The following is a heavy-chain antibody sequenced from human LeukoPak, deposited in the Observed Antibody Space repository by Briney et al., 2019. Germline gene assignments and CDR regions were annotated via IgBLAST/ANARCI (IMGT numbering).Heavy chain of an antibody. J-gene: IGHJ4*02. Sequence: ASVKLSCKASGYTFTSYGISWVRQAPGQGLEWMGWISAYNGNTNYAQKLQGRGTMTTDTSTSTAYMELRSLRSDDTAVYYCARDTDTAMVLNGAALDYWGQGHLVTVSS. D-gene: IGHD5-18*01. V-gene: IGHV1-18*01. CDR1: GYTFTSYG. CDR3: ARDTDTAMVLNGAALDY. CDR2: ISAYNGNT.